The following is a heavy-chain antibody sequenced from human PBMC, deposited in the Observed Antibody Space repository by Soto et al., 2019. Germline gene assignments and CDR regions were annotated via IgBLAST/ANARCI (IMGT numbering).Heavy chain of an antibody. D-gene: IGHD6-19*01. J-gene: IGHJ4*02. CDR3: ARYSSGWYDVSY. CDR1: GGSVSSGSYY. CDR2: IYYSGST. Sequence: QVQLQESGPGLVKPSETLSLTCTVSGGSVSSGSYYWSWIRQPPGKGLEWIGYIYYSGSTNYNPPLKSRVTISVDTSKNQFSLKLNSVTAADTAVYYCARYSSGWYDVSYWGQGTLVTVSS. V-gene: IGHV4-61*01.